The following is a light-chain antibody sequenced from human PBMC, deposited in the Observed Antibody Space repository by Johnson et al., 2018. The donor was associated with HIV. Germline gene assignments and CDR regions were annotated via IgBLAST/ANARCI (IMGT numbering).Light chain of an antibody. CDR2: DNN. V-gene: IGLV1-51*01. Sequence: QSVLTQPPSMSAAPGQKVTISCSASSSNIGNNYVSWYQQLPGTAPKLLIYDNNKRPSGIPDRFSGSKSGTSATLGITGLQTGDEADYYCGTWDSTLSAGGVFGTGTKVTVL. J-gene: IGLJ1*01. CDR1: SSNIGNNY. CDR3: GTWDSTLSAGGV.